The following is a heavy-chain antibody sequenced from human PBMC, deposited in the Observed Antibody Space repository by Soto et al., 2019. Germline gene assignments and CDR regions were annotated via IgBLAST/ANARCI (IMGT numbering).Heavy chain of an antibody. J-gene: IGHJ4*02. V-gene: IGHV1-69*06. D-gene: IGHD2-2*02. Sequence: QVQLVQSGAEVKTPGSSLKVSCKVSGSRFSNYVISWVRQAPGHGLEWLGRIIPIFNSTKYAQNFQGRGTITADKSTSTASLELSSLRSDDTAVYYWAREGRGKKAGYNGLVSLGYWGQGTLVTVSS. CDR1: GSRFSNYV. CDR3: AREGRGKKAGYNGLVSLGY. CDR2: IIPIFNST.